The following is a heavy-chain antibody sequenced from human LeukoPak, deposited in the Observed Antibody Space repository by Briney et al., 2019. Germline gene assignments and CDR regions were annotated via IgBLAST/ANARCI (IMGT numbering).Heavy chain of an antibody. CDR3: ATVLAYCGGDCYYFDY. V-gene: IGHV1-18*01. J-gene: IGHJ4*02. CDR1: GYTFTSYG. D-gene: IGHD2-21*02. CDR2: ISTYNGNA. Sequence: ASVKVSCKASGYTFTSYGITWVRQAPGQGLEWMGWISTYNGNANYVQKLQGRVTMTTDTSTSTAYMELRSLRSEDTAVYYCATVLAYCGGDCYYFDYWGQGTLVTVSS.